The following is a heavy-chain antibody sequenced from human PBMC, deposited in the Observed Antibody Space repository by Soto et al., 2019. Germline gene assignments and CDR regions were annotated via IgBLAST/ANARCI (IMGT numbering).Heavy chain of an antibody. J-gene: IGHJ6*02. D-gene: IGHD6-19*01. CDR1: GGSVSSGSYY. Sequence: QVQLQESGPGLVKPSETLSLTCTVSGGSVSSGSYYWSWIRQPPGKGLEWIGYIYYSGSTNYNPSLKSPVTISVDTSKNQFSLKLRSVTAADTAVYYCARGIEGWYQGRYYYGMDVWGQGTTVTVSS. CDR2: IYYSGST. CDR3: ARGIEGWYQGRYYYGMDV. V-gene: IGHV4-61*01.